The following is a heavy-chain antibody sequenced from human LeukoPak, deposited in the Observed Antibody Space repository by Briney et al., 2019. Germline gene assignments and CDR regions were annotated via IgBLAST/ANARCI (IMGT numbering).Heavy chain of an antibody. CDR3: AKVVVRGGYLDY. V-gene: IGHV3-23*01. Sequence: GGSLRLSCAASGFTFSSYAMSWVRRAPGKGLEWVSAISGSDGSTYYADSVKGRFTISRDNSKNTLYLQMNSLRAEDTAVYYCAKVVVRGGYLDYWGQGTLVTVSS. CDR2: ISGSDGST. D-gene: IGHD3-10*01. CDR1: GFTFSSYA. J-gene: IGHJ4*02.